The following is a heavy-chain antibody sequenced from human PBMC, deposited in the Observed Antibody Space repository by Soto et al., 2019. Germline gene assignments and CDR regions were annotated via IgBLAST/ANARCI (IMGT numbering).Heavy chain of an antibody. Sequence: QVQLVQSGAEVKEPGASVKVSCKASGYTFTGYYIHWVRQAPGQGLEWMGWINPNSGGTNSAQKFKGWVTMTRDTSISTAYMDLSRLRSDDTAVYYCARGTTVTAHYYYGMDVWGQGTTVTVSS. V-gene: IGHV1-2*04. CDR1: GYTFTGYY. CDR2: INPNSGGT. J-gene: IGHJ6*02. D-gene: IGHD4-17*01. CDR3: ARGTTVTAHYYYGMDV.